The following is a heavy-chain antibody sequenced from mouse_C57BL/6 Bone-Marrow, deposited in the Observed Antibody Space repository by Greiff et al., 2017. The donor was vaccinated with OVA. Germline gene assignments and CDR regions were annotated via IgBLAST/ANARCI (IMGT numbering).Heavy chain of an antibody. CDR2: ISDGGSYT. V-gene: IGHV5-4*01. CDR3: AREGVVAEDWFAY. D-gene: IGHD1-1*01. CDR1: GFTFSSYA. Sequence: EVQRVESGGGLVKPGGSLKLSCAASGFTFSSYAMSWVRQTPEKRLEWVATISDGGSYTYYPDNVKGRFTISRDNAKNNLYLQMSHLKSEDTAMYYGAREGVVAEDWFAYWGQGTLVTVSA. J-gene: IGHJ3*01.